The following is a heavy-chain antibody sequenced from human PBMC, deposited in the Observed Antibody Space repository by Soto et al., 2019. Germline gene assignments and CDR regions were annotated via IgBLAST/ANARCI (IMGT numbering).Heavy chain of an antibody. CDR1: GYSFTTHW. J-gene: IGHJ6*02. D-gene: IGHD1-1*01. V-gene: IGHV5-10-1*01. CDR2: IDPSNSYI. Sequence: GESLKISCQGSGYSFTTHWITWVRQTPGKGLEWMGRIDPSNSYINYSPSFQGHVTISVDRSISTAYLQWSRLGASDNAIYYCARRLSGPKEEYNAYYFYGLDVWGQGTKVTVSS. CDR3: ARRLSGPKEEYNAYYFYGLDV.